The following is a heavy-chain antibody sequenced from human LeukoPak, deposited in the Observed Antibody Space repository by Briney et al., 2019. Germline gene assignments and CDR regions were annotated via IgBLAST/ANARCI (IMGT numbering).Heavy chain of an antibody. D-gene: IGHD3-22*01. CDR3: ARDGYYYDSSSYPDY. CDR1: GGSISSYY. J-gene: IGHJ4*02. Sequence: PSETLSLTCTVSGGSISSYYWSWIRQPAGKGLEWIGRIYTSGSTNYNPSLKSRVTMSVDTSKNQFSLKLSSVTAADTAVYYCARDGYYYDSSSYPDYWGQGTLVTVSS. CDR2: IYTSGST. V-gene: IGHV4-4*07.